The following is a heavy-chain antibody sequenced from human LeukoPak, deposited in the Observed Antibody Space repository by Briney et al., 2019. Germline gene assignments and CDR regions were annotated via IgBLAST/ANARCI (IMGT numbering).Heavy chain of an antibody. D-gene: IGHD6-19*01. CDR2: IYTSGST. V-gene: IGHV4-4*07. CDR3: ARDWVWQWLVPGYNWFDP. J-gene: IGHJ5*02. Sequence: PPETLSLTCTVSGGSLSSYYWSWIRQPAGKGLEWIGRIYTSGSTNYNPSLKSRVTMSVDTSKNQFSLKLSSVTAADTAVYYCARDWVWQWLVPGYNWFDPWGQGTLVTVSS. CDR1: GGSLSSYY.